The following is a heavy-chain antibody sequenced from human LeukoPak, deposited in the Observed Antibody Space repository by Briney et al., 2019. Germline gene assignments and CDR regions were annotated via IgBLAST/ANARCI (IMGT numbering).Heavy chain of an antibody. D-gene: IGHD2-2*01. CDR3: AKPIRYCSSTSCNPTDY. V-gene: IGHV3-30-3*01. CDR1: GFTFSSYA. Sequence: GGSLRLSCAASGFTFSSYAMHWVRQAPGKGLEWVAVISYDGSNKYYADSVKGRFTISRDNSKNTLYLQMNSLRAEDTAVYYCAKPIRYCSSTSCNPTDYWGQGTLVTVSS. CDR2: ISYDGSNK. J-gene: IGHJ4*02.